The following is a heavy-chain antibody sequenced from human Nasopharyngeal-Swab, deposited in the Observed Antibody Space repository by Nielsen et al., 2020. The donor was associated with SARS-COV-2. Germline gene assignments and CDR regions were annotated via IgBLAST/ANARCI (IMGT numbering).Heavy chain of an antibody. V-gene: IGHV3-30*18. Sequence: SLKISCAASGFTFSSYGMHWVRQAPGKGLEWVAVISYDGSNKYYADSVKGRFTISRDNSKNTLYLQMNSLRAEDTAVYYCAKDAYSSSSGLPYYYYYMDVWGKGTTVTVSS. CDR3: AKDAYSSSSGLPYYYYYMDV. CDR2: ISYDGSNK. CDR1: GFTFSSYG. D-gene: IGHD6-6*01. J-gene: IGHJ6*03.